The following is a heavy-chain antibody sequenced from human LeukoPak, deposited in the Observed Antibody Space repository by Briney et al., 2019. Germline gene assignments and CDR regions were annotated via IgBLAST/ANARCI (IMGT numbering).Heavy chain of an antibody. J-gene: IGHJ4*02. CDR3: ARGDSGTYPMCFDY. CDR2: ISYDGSNK. V-gene: IGHV3-30-3*01. D-gene: IGHD1-26*01. Sequence: GGSLRLSCATSGFTFSNYAMHWVRQAPGKGLEWVALISYDGSNKYYADSVKGRFTISRDNSKNTLYLQMNSLRAEDTAVYYCARGDSGTYPMCFDYWGQGTLVTVSS. CDR1: GFTFSNYA.